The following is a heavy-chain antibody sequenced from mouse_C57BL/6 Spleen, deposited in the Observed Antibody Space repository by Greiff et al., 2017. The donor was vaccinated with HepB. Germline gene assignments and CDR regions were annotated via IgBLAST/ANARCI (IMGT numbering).Heavy chain of an antibody. CDR2: INYDGSST. CDR3: ARDQNYGSSYYWYFDV. V-gene: IGHV5-16*01. CDR1: GFTFSDYY. D-gene: IGHD1-1*01. Sequence: EVKLVESEGGLVQPGSSMKLSCTASGFTFSDYYMAWVRQVPEKGLEWVANINYDGSSTYYLDSLKSRFIISRDNAKNILYLQMSSLKSEDTATYDCARDQNYGSSYYWYFDVWGTGTTVTVSS. J-gene: IGHJ1*03.